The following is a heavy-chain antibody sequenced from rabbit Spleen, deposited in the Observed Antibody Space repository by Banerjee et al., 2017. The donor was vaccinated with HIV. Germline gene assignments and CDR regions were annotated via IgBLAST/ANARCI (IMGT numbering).Heavy chain of an antibody. D-gene: IGHD2-1*01. CDR2: IVAGGSATT. Sequence: EQLEESGGGLVKPEGSLTLTCKASGVSFSDKDVMCWVRQAPGKGLEWIACIVAGGSATTYYAPWAKGRFTISKTSSTTVTLQMTSLTAADTATHFCARFDDFGDYFDLWGQGTLVTVS. CDR1: GVSFSDKDV. J-gene: IGHJ4*01. V-gene: IGHV1S45*01. CDR3: ARFDDFGDYFDL.